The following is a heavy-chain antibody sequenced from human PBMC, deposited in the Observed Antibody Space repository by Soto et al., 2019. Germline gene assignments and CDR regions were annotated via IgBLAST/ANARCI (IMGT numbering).Heavy chain of an antibody. Sequence: GGSLRLSCAASGFTFSSYAMHWVRQAPGKGLEWVAVISYDGSNKYYADSVKGRFTISRDNSKNTLYLQMNSLRAEDTAVYYCARDSASDAYYYGMDVWGQGTTVTVSS. V-gene: IGHV3-30-3*01. CDR2: ISYDGSNK. D-gene: IGHD1-26*01. CDR1: GFTFSSYA. CDR3: ARDSASDAYYYGMDV. J-gene: IGHJ6*02.